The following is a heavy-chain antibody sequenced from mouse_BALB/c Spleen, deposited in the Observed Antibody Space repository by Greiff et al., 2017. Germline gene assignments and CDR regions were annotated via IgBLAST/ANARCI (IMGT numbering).Heavy chain of an antibody. CDR2: INPSNGRT. Sequence: VQLQQPGAELVKPGASVKLSCKASGYTFTSYWMHWVKQRPGQGLEWIGEINPSNGRTNYNEKFKSKATLTVDKSSSTAYMQLSSLTSEDSAVYYCAYTMITTGYAMDYWGQGTSVTVSS. CDR1: GYTFTSYW. V-gene: IGHV1S81*02. D-gene: IGHD2-4*01. J-gene: IGHJ4*01. CDR3: AYTMITTGYAMDY.